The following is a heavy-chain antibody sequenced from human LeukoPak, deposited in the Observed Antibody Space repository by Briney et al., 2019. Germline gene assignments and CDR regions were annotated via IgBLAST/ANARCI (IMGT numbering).Heavy chain of an antibody. V-gene: IGHV3-11*01. Sequence: GGSLRLSCAASGFTFSDYYMSWIRQAPGKGLEWVSYISSSGSTIYYADSVKGRFTISKDNAKNSLYLQMNSLRADDTAVYCCAREIPVYCSGGSCYLWGQGTLVTVSS. D-gene: IGHD2-15*01. CDR3: AREIPVYCSGGSCYL. CDR2: ISSSGSTI. J-gene: IGHJ4*02. CDR1: GFTFSDYY.